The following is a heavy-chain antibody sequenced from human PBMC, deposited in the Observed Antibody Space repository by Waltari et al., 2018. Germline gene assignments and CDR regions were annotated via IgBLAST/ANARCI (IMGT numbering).Heavy chain of an antibody. J-gene: IGHJ4*02. Sequence: YYIHWVQQAPEKGLDWMGLVDPEDGETVYAEKFQGRVTISADTSTDTTHMELSSLRSEDTAVYYCVRGPRVAAAGLDYWGQGTLVTVSS. CDR3: VRGPRVAAAGLDY. V-gene: IGHV1-69-2*01. D-gene: IGHD6-13*01. CDR1: YY. CDR2: VDPEDGET.